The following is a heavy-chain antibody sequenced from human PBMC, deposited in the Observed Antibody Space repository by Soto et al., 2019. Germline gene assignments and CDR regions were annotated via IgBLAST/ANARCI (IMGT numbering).Heavy chain of an antibody. Sequence: ASVKVSCKGSGYSFTSYWIGWVRQMPGKGLEWMGIIYPGDSDTRYSPSFQGQVTISADKSISTAYLQWSSLKASDTAMYYCARQNCSGGSCLGDAFDIWGQGTMVTVSS. CDR2: IYPGDSDT. D-gene: IGHD2-15*01. V-gene: IGHV5-51*01. CDR3: ARQNCSGGSCLGDAFDI. J-gene: IGHJ3*02. CDR1: GYSFTSYW.